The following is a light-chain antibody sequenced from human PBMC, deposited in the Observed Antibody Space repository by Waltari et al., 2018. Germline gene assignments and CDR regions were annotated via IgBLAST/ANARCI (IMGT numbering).Light chain of an antibody. CDR1: SSDVGNYNL. V-gene: IGLV2-23*01. J-gene: IGLJ3*02. CDR2: DDN. CDR3: YSYAGSYTWV. Sequence: QSALTQPASVSGSPGQSITISCTGTSSDVGNYNLVSWYQQYPGKAPKVMIYDDNRRPSGVSARFAGSKSCNTSSLTISGVQAEDEADYYCYSYAGSYTWVFGGGTKLTVL.